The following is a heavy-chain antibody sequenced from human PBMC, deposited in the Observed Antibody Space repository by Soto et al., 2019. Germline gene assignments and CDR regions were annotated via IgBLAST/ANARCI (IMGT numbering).Heavy chain of an antibody. CDR1: GDSVSSNTAA. V-gene: IGHV6-1*01. CDR2: TYYRSNWRH. D-gene: IGHD6-19*01. CDR3: ARGVAGSGFDL. Sequence: SQTLSLTCAISGDSVSSNTAAWNWIRSSPSRGLEWLGRTYYRSNWRHDYAVSVKSRITVNPDTSKNHFSLQLNSVTPDDTAVYYCARGVAGSGFDLWGQGTLVAVSS. J-gene: IGHJ4*02.